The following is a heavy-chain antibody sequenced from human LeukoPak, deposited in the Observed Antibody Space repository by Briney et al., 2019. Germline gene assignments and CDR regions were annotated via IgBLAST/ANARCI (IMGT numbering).Heavy chain of an antibody. CDR2: ISSSSSNI. V-gene: IGHV3-48*01. CDR1: GFTFSSYS. J-gene: IGHJ3*02. D-gene: IGHD2-21*02. Sequence: GGSLRLPCAASGFTFSSYSMNWVRQAPGKGLEWVSYISSSSSNIYYADSVKGRFTISRDNAKNLLYLQMNSLRAEDTAVYYCARIYCGGACLDAAPLSDAFDIWGQGTMVTVSS. CDR3: ARIYCGGACLDAAPLSDAFDI.